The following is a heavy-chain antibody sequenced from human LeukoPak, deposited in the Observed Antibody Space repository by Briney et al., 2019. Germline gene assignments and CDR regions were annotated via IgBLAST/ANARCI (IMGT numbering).Heavy chain of an antibody. CDR2: ISPNSGGT. Sequence: ASVRVSCKASGYTFTGYYMHWVRQAPGQGLEWMGWISPNSGGTNYAQKFQGRVTMTRDTSISTAYMELSRLRSDDTAVYYCARDSRIPLYGSGDGINYWGQGTLVTVSS. D-gene: IGHD3-10*01. V-gene: IGHV1-2*02. CDR1: GYTFTGYY. J-gene: IGHJ4*02. CDR3: ARDSRIPLYGSGDGINY.